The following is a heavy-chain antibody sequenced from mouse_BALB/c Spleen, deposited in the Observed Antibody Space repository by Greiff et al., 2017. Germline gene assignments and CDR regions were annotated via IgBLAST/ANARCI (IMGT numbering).Heavy chain of an antibody. CDR1: GYSITSDYA. Sequence: EVKLMESGPGLVKPSQSLSLTCTVTGYSITSDYAWNWIRQFPGNKLEWMGYISYSGSTSYNPSLKSRISITRDTSKNQFFLQLNSVTTEDTATYYCARDGNYPLYAMDYWGQGTSVTVSS. D-gene: IGHD2-1*01. CDR3: ARDGNYPLYAMDY. CDR2: ISYSGST. J-gene: IGHJ4*01. V-gene: IGHV3-2*02.